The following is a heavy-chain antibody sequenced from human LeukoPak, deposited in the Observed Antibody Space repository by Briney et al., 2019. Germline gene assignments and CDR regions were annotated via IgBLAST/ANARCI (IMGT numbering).Heavy chain of an antibody. CDR1: GGSISSSSYY. J-gene: IGHJ5*02. CDR3: ARRTGPKYSSGWYVWFDP. V-gene: IGHV4-39*01. CDR2: IYYSGST. Sequence: PSETLSLTCTVSGGSISSSSYYWGWIRQPPGKGLEWIGSIYYSGSTYYNPSLKSRVTISVDTSKNQFSLKLSSVTAADTAVYYCARRTGPKYSSGWYVWFDPWGQGTLVTVSS. D-gene: IGHD6-19*01.